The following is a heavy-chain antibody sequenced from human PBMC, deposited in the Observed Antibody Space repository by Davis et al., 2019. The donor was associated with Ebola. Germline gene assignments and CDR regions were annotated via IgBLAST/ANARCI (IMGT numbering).Heavy chain of an antibody. CDR3: ARAARTTVGWFDP. V-gene: IGHV4-34*01. J-gene: IGHJ5*02. Sequence: GSLRLSCAVYGGSFSGYYWSWIRQPPGKGLEWIGEINHSGSTNYNPSLKSRVTISMDTSKNQFSLKLNSVTSSDTAVYYCARAARTTVGWFDPWGQGTLVTVSS. CDR2: INHSGST. D-gene: IGHD6-6*01. CDR1: GGSFSGYY.